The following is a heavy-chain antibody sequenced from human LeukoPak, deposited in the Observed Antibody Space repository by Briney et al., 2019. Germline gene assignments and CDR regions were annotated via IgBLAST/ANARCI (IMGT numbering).Heavy chain of an antibody. CDR2: IYPGDSDT. V-gene: IGHV5-51*01. Sequence: KVSCKASGYTFTGYYMHWVRQMPGKGLEWMGIIYPGDSDTRYSPSFQGQVTISADKSISTAYLQWSSLKASDTAMYYCARMMGYGDYYNYWGQGTLVTVSS. D-gene: IGHD4-17*01. CDR1: GYTFTGYY. J-gene: IGHJ4*02. CDR3: ARMMGYGDYYNY.